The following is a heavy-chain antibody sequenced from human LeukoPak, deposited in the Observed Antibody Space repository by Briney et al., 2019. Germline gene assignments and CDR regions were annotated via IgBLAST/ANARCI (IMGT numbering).Heavy chain of an antibody. Sequence: SETLSLTCTVSGGSISSSSYYWGWIRQPPGKGLEWIGSIYYSGSTYYNPSLKSRVTISVDTSKNQFSLKLSSVTAADTAVYYCARLVFGGYYELFLGWYFDYWGQGTLVTVSS. D-gene: IGHD2-21*02. CDR3: ARLVFGGYYELFLGWYFDY. V-gene: IGHV4-39*01. CDR2: IYYSGST. J-gene: IGHJ4*02. CDR1: GGSISSSSYY.